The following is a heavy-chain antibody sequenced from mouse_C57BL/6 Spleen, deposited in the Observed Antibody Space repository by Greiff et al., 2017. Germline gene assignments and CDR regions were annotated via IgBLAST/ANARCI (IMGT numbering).Heavy chain of an antibody. Sequence: ESGPGLVKPSQSLSLTCSVTGYSITSGYYWNWIRQFPGNKLEWMCYISYDGSNNYNPSLKNRISITRDTSKNQFILKLNSVTTEDTATYYSARDQGYYGSSKTGHVDYWGQGTTLTVSS. CDR3: ARDQGYYGSSKTGHVDY. CDR1: GYSITSGYY. CDR2: ISYDGSN. V-gene: IGHV3-6*01. D-gene: IGHD1-1*01. J-gene: IGHJ2*01.